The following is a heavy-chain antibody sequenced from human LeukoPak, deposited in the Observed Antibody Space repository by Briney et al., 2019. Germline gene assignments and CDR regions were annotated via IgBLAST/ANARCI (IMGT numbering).Heavy chain of an antibody. CDR2: IKQDGSEK. CDR3: ARDPTPSSDMDV. J-gene: IGHJ6*03. V-gene: IGHV3-7*01. Sequence: SGGSLRLSCAASGYNFSSYWMSWIRQAPGKGPEWVANIKQDGSEKYYVDSVKGRFTISRDNAKNSLYLQMNSLRAEDTAVYYCARDPTPSSDMDVWGKGTTVTVSS. D-gene: IGHD6-6*01. CDR1: GYNFSSYW.